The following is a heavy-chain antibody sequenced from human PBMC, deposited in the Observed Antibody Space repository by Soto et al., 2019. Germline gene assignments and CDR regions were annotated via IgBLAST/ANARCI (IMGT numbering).Heavy chain of an antibody. CDR3: XXXXXXXXDNWYFDS. J-gene: IGHJ4*02. CDR1: GFIFSSYS. CDR2: ISAFSDSI. V-gene: IGHV3-23*01. Sequence: EVQLLESGGGLVQPGGSLRLSCAASGFIFSSYSMYWVRQAPGKGPEGVAGISAFSDSILYGDSVKGRFTISRDNSKSTLYLQLXXXXXXXXXXXXXXXXXXXXXDNWYFDSWGQGTLVTVSS.